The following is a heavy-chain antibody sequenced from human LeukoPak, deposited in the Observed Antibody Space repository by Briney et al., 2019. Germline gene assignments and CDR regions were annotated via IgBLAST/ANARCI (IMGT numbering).Heavy chain of an antibody. Sequence: ASVKVSCKASGYTFTGYYMRWVRQAPGQGLEWMGWINPNSGGTNYAQKFQGRVTMTRDTSISTAYMELSRLRSDDTAVYYCASGYYDSSGLPFDYWGQETLVTVSS. D-gene: IGHD3-22*01. CDR2: INPNSGGT. J-gene: IGHJ4*02. V-gene: IGHV1-2*02. CDR3: ASGYYDSSGLPFDY. CDR1: GYTFTGYY.